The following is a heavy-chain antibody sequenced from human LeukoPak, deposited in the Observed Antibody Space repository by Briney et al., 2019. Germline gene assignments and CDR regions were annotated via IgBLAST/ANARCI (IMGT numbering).Heavy chain of an antibody. CDR2: IWHDGNEK. Sequence: GGSLRLSCAASGFTIWSYGMHWVRQDPGKGLEWVAFIWHDGNEKSYADSVKGRFTISRDNSKKTVYLQMNSLRVDDTALYYCARWSTPYGMDVWGKGTTVTVSS. CDR1: GFTIWSYG. D-gene: IGHD2-2*01. V-gene: IGHV3-33*01. J-gene: IGHJ6*04. CDR3: ARWSTPYGMDV.